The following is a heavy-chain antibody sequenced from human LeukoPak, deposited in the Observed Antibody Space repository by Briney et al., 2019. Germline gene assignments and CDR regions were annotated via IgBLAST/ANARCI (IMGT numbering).Heavy chain of an antibody. CDR1: GFTFSNYG. V-gene: IGHV3-30*02. CDR3: AKKEEQWLVTDAFDI. J-gene: IGHJ3*02. Sequence: GGSLRLSCAASGFTFSNYGMHWVRQAPGKGLEWVAFIRYDGSNKYYADSVKGRFTISRDNSKNTLYLQMNSLRAEDTAVYYCAKKEEQWLVTDAFDIWGQGTMVTVSS. D-gene: IGHD6-19*01. CDR2: IRYDGSNK.